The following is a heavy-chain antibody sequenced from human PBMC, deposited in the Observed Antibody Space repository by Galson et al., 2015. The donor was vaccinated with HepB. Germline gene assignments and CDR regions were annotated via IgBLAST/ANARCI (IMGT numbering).Heavy chain of an antibody. D-gene: IGHD2-2*01. V-gene: IGHV3-30*18. J-gene: IGHJ4*02. CDR1: GFTFSSYG. Sequence: SLRLSCAASGFTFSSYGMHWVRQAPGKGLEWVAVISYDGSNKYYADSVKGRFTISRDNSKNTLYLQMNSLRAEDTAVYYCAKDSYQRFDYWGQGTLVTVSS. CDR2: ISYDGSNK. CDR3: AKDSYQRFDY.